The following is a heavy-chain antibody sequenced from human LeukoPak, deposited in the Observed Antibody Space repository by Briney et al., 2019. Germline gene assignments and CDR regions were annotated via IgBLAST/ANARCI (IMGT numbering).Heavy chain of an antibody. V-gene: IGHV4-4*07. J-gene: IGHJ4*02. Sequence: SDTLSLTCSVSGASLTIYYWNWIRQPAGKGLEWIGRYASGTTAHHPSLKSQFTMSIDTSKNQISLKLTSVTAADTAVYYCATGDHSFDNWGQGILVTVTP. CDR3: ATGDHSFDN. D-gene: IGHD7-27*01. CDR2: YASGTT. CDR1: GASLTIYY.